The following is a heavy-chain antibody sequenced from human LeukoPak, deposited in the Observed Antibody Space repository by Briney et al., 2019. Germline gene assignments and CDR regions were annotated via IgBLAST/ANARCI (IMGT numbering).Heavy chain of an antibody. J-gene: IGHJ6*03. CDR3: ARVAAAAGGVVEYYYYYMDV. Sequence: SETLSLTCTVSGGSISSSGYYWGWVRQPPGKELEWIGSIYYSGSSHYNPSLKSRVSMSRDTAKNQFSLNLSSVTAADTAVYYCARVAAAAGGVVEYYYYYMDVWGKGTTVTISS. CDR1: GGSISSSGYY. D-gene: IGHD6-13*01. V-gene: IGHV4-39*07. CDR2: IYYSGSS.